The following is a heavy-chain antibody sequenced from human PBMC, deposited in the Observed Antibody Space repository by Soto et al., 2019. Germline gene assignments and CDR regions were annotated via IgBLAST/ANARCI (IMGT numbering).Heavy chain of an antibody. Sequence: PGGSLRLSCAASGFTFSSYRMSWVRQAPGQGLEWVANIKKDGSEKYYVDSVKGRFTSSRDNAKNSLYLQMTSLRVEDTAVYYCARETYDFWSGSLVYGMHVWGQATTLTVS. V-gene: IGHV3-7*01. CDR3: ARETYDFWSGSLVYGMHV. CDR2: IKKDGSEK. J-gene: IGHJ6*02. D-gene: IGHD3-3*01. CDR1: GFTFSSYR.